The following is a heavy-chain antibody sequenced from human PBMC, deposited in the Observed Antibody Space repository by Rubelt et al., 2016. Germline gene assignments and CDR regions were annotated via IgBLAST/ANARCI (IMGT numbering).Heavy chain of an antibody. D-gene: IGHD6-25*01. CDR2: IYYGGDT. CDR3: AAAFDY. CDR1: GYSIGSAYY. J-gene: IGHJ4*02. V-gene: IGHV4-38-2*02. Sequence: QVQLQESGPGLVKPSETLSLTCTVSGYSIGSAYYCAWIRQSPGKGLEWIGSIYYGGDTYYNPSLKSRVTISVDTAKNQFSLKLKAGTAAETAMDYCAAAFDYWGQGTLVTVSS.